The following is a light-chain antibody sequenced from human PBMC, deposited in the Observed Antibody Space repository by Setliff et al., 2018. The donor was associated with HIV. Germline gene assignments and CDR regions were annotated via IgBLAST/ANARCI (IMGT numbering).Light chain of an antibody. CDR3: AVWDNGLKGYV. V-gene: IGLV1-44*01. Sequence: KSVTISCSGSSSNIGVNVVNWYQHLPGTSPKLLIYNNYQRPSGVPDRFSGSKSGSSGSLAISGLQSEDEADYYCAVWDNGLKGYVFGTGTKVTVL. CDR2: NNY. CDR1: SSNIGVNV. J-gene: IGLJ1*01.